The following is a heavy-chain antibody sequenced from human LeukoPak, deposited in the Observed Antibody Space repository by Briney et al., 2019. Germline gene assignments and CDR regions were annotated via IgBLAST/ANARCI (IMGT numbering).Heavy chain of an antibody. CDR1: VFIFSDYW. CDR3: ARSMSGSREF. CDR2: INTDGSRT. D-gene: IGHD1-26*01. J-gene: IGHJ4*02. Sequence: QPGGSLRLSCAGSVFIFSDYWVHWVRQAPGKGLVWVSRINTDGSRTDYADAVKGRFTISRDNAKNTLYLQMNSLSAEDTAVYYCARSMSGSREFWGQGTLVIVSS. V-gene: IGHV3-74*01.